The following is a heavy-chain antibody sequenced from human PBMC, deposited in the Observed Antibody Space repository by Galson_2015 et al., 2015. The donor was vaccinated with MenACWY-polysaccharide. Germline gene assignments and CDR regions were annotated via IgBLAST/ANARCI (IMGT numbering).Heavy chain of an antibody. D-gene: IGHD4/OR15-4a*01. J-gene: IGHJ6*03. CDR1: AFAFNNYV. V-gene: IGHV3-23*01. Sequence: SLRLSCAASAFAFNNYVMNWVRQPPGKGLQWVSSITPTGGTPSYADSVRGRFTITRDNPKNTLYLQTNRLGAEDTAVYYCAKGSYRANAVLSYYYYYMDVWGKGTTVTVSS. CDR3: AKGSYRANAVLSYYYYYMDV. CDR2: ITPTGGTP.